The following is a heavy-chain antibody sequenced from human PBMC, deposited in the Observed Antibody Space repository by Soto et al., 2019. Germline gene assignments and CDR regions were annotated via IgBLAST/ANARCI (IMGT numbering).Heavy chain of an antibody. Sequence: EVQLLESGGGLVQPGGSLRLSCAASGFTFSSYGLNWVRQAPGKGLEWVSVISDSGGSTYYADSVKGRFTISRDNSKNTLSLQMSSLRAEDTAVYYCGGISVGSWGQETLVTVSS. CDR3: GGISVGS. J-gene: IGHJ5*02. CDR1: GFTFSSYG. V-gene: IGHV3-23*01. D-gene: IGHD6-19*01. CDR2: ISDSGGST.